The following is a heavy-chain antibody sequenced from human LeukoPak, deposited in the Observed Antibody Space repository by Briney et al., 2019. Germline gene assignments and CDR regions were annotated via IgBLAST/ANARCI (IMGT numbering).Heavy chain of an antibody. V-gene: IGHV3-53*01. CDR2: ISGGGIT. CDR1: GGSISSYY. D-gene: IGHD2-2*01. Sequence: ETLSLTCTVSGGSISSYYWSWIRQPPGKGLEWVSVISGGGITYYTDSVKGRFTISRDNSKNTLYLQMNSLRAEDTAVYYCARDRVKYQLLGEFDYWGQGTLVTVSS. CDR3: ARDRVKYQLLGEFDY. J-gene: IGHJ4*02.